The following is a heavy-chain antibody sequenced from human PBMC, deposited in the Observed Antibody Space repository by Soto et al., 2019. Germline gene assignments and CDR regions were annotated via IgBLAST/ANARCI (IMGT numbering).Heavy chain of an antibody. V-gene: IGHV4-39*01. CDR1: GGSISSSNYY. D-gene: IGHD1-26*01. CDR3: AAHDVGASYVYTGVP. CDR2: IYYSWST. Sequence: QLQLQESGPGLVKPSETLSLTCTVSGGSISSSNYYWGWIRQPPGKGLEWIGSIYYSWSTYYNRCRNRGSTRAVDNAKSQSALKLSSATAADTAVYSCAAHDVGASYVYTGVPSGQGTRVTVSS. J-gene: IGHJ5*02.